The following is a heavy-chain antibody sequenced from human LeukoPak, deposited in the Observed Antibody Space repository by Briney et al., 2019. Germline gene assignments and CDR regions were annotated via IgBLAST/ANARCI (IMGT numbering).Heavy chain of an antibody. D-gene: IGHD2-2*01. CDR2: INPNSGGT. CDR1: GYTFTGYY. J-gene: IGHJ5*02. Sequence: GASVKVSCKASGYTFTGYYMHWVRQAPRQGLEWMGWINPNSGGTNYAQKFQGRVTMTRDTSISTAYMELSRLRSDDTAVYYCAREDIVVVPAAMSIGWFDPWGQGTLVTVSS. CDR3: AREDIVVVPAAMSIGWFDP. V-gene: IGHV1-2*02.